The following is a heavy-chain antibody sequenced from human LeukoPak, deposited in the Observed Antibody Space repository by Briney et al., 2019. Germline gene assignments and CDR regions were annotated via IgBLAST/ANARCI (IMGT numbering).Heavy chain of an antibody. V-gene: IGHV3-30*04. D-gene: IGHD3-10*01. CDR2: ISFDGRNQ. Sequence: GGSLRLSCAATGFTYSSHAMHWVRQAPGKGLEWVATISFDGRNQYNADSVKGRFTISRDNSKNTLFLQMNNLRPEDAAVYYCAKAGGWFGELLQTSADNWFDPWGQGTLVTVSS. CDR3: AKAGGWFGELLQTSADNWFDP. CDR1: GFTYSSHA. J-gene: IGHJ5*02.